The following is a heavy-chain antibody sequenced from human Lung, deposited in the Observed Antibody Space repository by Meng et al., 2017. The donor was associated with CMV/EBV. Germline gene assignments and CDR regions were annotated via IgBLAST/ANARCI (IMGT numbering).Heavy chain of an antibody. D-gene: IGHD2-2*01. CDR3: ARALGYCSSTSCYRGYYFDY. CDR1: GYTFTSYG. V-gene: IGHV1-18*01. CDR2: ISAYNGNT. J-gene: IGHJ4*02. Sequence: SVXVSXXASGYTFTSYGISWVRQAPGQGLEWMGWISAYNGNTNYAQKLQGRVTMTTDTSTSTAYMELRSLRSDDTAVYYCARALGYCSSTSCYRGYYFDYWGQGTXVTVSS.